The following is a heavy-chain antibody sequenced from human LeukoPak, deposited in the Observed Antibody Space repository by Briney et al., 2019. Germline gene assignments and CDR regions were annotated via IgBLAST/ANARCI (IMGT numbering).Heavy chain of an antibody. CDR2: ISSSSSYI. CDR1: GFTFSSYS. Sequence: GGSLRLSCAASGFTFSSYSMNWVRQAPGKGLEWGSSISSSSSYIYYADSVKGRFTISRDNAKNSLYLQMNSLRAEDTAVYYCARELDYGNSHTDHWGQGTLVTVSS. J-gene: IGHJ4*02. V-gene: IGHV3-21*01. CDR3: ARELDYGNSHTDH. D-gene: IGHD4-11*01.